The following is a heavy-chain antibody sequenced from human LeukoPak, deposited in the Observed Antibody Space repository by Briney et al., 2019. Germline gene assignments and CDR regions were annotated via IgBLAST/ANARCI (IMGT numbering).Heavy chain of an antibody. D-gene: IGHD1-1*01. CDR1: GFSFSGST. J-gene: IGHJ4*01. CDR2: ISLDGNNE. CDR3: ARDLSGHWTYDY. Sequence: GGSLRLSCATSGFSFSGSTMHWVRQAPGKGLEWVAVISLDGNNEYYADSVKGRFSLSRDNSMNTLYLQLNSLRTEDTAMYYCARDLSGHWTYDYWGQGTLVTVSS. V-gene: IGHV3-30-3*01.